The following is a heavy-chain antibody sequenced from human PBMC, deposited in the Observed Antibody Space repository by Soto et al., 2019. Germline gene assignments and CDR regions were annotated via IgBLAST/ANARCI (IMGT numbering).Heavy chain of an antibody. CDR2: IKQDGSEK. CDR3: ASGTYDILTGYYNPFDY. Sequence: GGSLRLSCAASGFTFSSYWMSWVRQAPGKGLEWVANIKQDGSEKYYVDSVKGRFTISRDNAKNSLYLQMNSLRAEDTAVYYCASGTYDILTGYYNPFDYWGQGTLVTVSS. CDR1: GFTFSSYW. J-gene: IGHJ4*02. V-gene: IGHV3-7*02. D-gene: IGHD3-9*01.